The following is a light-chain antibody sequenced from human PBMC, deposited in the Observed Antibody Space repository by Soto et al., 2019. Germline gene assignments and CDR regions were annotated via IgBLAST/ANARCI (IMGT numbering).Light chain of an antibody. CDR3: QQYYSYPWT. Sequence: AIRMTQSPSSFSASTGDRVTITCRASQGISSYLAWYQQKPGKAPKLLIYAASTLQSGVPSRFSGSGSGTDFTLTIRCLQSEDFATYYCQQYYSYPWTVGQGTKVDI. CDR2: AAS. CDR1: QGISSY. V-gene: IGKV1-8*01. J-gene: IGKJ1*01.